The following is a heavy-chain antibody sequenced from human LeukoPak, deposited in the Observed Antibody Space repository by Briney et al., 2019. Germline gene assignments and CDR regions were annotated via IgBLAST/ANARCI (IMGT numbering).Heavy chain of an antibody. V-gene: IGHV4-59*08. D-gene: IGHD4-11*01. CDR3: ARQFYGNAYWLFDL. CDR1: GASISSYY. J-gene: IGHJ2*01. CDR2: IYYGGST. Sequence: PSETLSLTCTVSGASISSYYWSWIRQPPGKGLEYIGFIYYGGSTNYNPSLRSRVTISVDTSKNQVSLRLSSVTAADTAVYYCARQFYGNAYWLFDLWGRGTLVTVAS.